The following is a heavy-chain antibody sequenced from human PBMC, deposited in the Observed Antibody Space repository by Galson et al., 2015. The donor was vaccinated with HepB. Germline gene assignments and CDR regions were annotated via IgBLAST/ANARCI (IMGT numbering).Heavy chain of an antibody. CDR2: MSYDGGNK. J-gene: IGHJ6*03. V-gene: IGHV3-30-3*01. CDR1: GFTFSDFD. Sequence: SLRLSCAASGFTFSDFDMHWVRQAPGKGLEWVAFMSYDGGNKYNADSVKGRFTISRDNSRSTLYLQMNGLKPEDTAVYYCARPNSYYYYYYMDVWGKGTTVTVSS. CDR3: ARPNSYYYYYYMDV.